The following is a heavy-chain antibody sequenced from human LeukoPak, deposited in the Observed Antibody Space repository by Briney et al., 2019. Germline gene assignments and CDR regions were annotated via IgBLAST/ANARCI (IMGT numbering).Heavy chain of an antibody. CDR2: ISYSGST. D-gene: IGHD6-6*01. Sequence: SETLSLTCTVSGGSTSGYYWSWIRQPPGKGLEWVGYISYSGSTNYNPSLKSRVTISVDTSKNQFSLKLSSVTAADTAVYYCARVGSSSSRPFFDYWGQGTLVTVSS. J-gene: IGHJ4*02. V-gene: IGHV4-59*12. CDR1: GGSTSGYY. CDR3: ARVGSSSSRPFFDY.